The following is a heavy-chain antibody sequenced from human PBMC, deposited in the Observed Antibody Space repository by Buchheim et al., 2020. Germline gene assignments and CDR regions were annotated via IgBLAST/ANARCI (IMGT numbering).Heavy chain of an antibody. D-gene: IGHD6-19*01. J-gene: IGHJ4*02. Sequence: EVQLLESGGGLVQPGGSLRLSCAASGFTFRSYALSWVRQAPGKGLEWVSSISVSGGSTNYADSVKGRFTISRDNSKNTLYLQMNSLRAEDTAVYYCAKKLGTIAVAILPFDYWGQGTL. CDR1: GFTFRSYA. V-gene: IGHV3-23*01. CDR3: AKKLGTIAVAILPFDY. CDR2: ISVSGGST.